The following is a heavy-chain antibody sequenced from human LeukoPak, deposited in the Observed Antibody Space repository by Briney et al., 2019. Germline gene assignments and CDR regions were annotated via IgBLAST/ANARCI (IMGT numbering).Heavy chain of an antibody. J-gene: IGHJ5*02. CDR3: ARSRRFGEFDP. V-gene: IGHV3-13*01. CDR1: GFTFSSYD. CDR2: IGTAGDT. D-gene: IGHD3-10*01. Sequence: GGSLRLSCAASGFTFSSYDMPWVRQATGKGLEWVSAIGTAGDTYYPGSVKGRFTISRENAKNSLYLQMNSLRAGDTAVYYCARSRRFGEFDPWGQGTLVTVSS.